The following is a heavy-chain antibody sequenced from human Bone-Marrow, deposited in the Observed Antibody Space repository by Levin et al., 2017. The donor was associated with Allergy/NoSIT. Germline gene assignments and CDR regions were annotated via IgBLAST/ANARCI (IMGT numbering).Heavy chain of an antibody. CDR1: GFTFSDYY. J-gene: IGHJ6*03. CDR2: ISSSGSTI. V-gene: IGHV3-11*01. D-gene: IGHD2-2*01. CDR3: ARDCVPAALYYYYYMDV. Sequence: LSLTCAASGFTFSDYYMSWIRQAPGKGLEWVSYISSSGSTIYYADSVKGRFTISRDNAKNSLYLQMNSLRAEDTAVYYCARDCVPAALYYYYYMDVWGKGTTVTVSS.